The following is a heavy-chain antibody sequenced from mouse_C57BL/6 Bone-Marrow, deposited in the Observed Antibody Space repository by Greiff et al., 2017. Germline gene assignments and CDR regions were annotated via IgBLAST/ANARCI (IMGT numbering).Heavy chain of an antibody. CDR3: TTPTVTYFDY. V-gene: IGHV14-4*01. D-gene: IGHD1-1*01. CDR2: IDPENGDT. J-gene: IGHJ2*01. CDR1: GFNIKDDY. Sequence: VQLQQSGAELVRPGASVKLSCTASGFNIKDDYMHWVKQRPEQGLEWIGWIDPENGDTEDASKFQGKATITADTSSNTAYLQLSSLTSEDTAVYYCTTPTVTYFDYWGQGTTLTVSS.